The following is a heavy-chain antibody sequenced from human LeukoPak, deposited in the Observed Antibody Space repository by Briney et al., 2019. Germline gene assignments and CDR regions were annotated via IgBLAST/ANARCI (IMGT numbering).Heavy chain of an antibody. V-gene: IGHV1-46*01. CDR1: GYTFTNYF. CDR2: INPTSVGR. D-gene: IGHD4-17*01. J-gene: IGHJ2*01. CDR3: ARMGRGDQDWYFDL. Sequence: GASVKVSCKTSGYTFTNYFVYWVRQAPGQGLEWIGIINPTSVGREYAQKFQARITMTRDTSTSTVYMELNSLRSDDTAVYYCARMGRGDQDWYFDLWGRGTLITVSS.